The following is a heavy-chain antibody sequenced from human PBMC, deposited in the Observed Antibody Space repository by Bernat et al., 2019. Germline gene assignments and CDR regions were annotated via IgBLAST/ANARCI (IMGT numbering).Heavy chain of an antibody. CDR3: EILYPGYCTSSSCPHFDY. D-gene: IGHD2-2*01. CDR1: GGSISSSSYY. J-gene: IGHJ4*02. V-gene: IGHV4-39*01. Sequence: QLQLQESGPGLVKPSETLSLTCTVSGGSISSSSYYWGWIRQPPGKGLEWIGSIYYSGSTYYNPSLKSRVTISVDTSKKQFSLKLSSVTAADTAVYYCEILYPGYCTSSSCPHFDYWGQGTLVTVSS. CDR2: IYYSGST.